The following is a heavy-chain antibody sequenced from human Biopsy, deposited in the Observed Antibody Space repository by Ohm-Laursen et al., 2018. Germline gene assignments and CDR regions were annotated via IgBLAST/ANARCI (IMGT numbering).Heavy chain of an antibody. CDR2: IYYSGST. CDR3: ARVGAGAPSIDYFDY. V-gene: IGHV4-59*01. D-gene: IGHD1-26*01. Sequence: TLSLTCTVSGGSFGSFFWSWIRQPPGKGLEWIGYIYYSGSTNYNPSLRSRVTISVDRSKNQFSLELSSVTAADTAVYYCARVGAGAPSIDYFDYWGQGALVTVSS. J-gene: IGHJ4*02. CDR1: GGSFGSFF.